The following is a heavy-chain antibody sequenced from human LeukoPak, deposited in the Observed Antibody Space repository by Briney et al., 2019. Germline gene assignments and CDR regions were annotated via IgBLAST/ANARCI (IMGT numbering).Heavy chain of an antibody. V-gene: IGHV3-74*01. J-gene: IGHJ4*02. D-gene: IGHD5-18*01. Sequence: GGSLRLSCAASGFTFSSDWMHWVRQVPGKGLVWVSRINGGGSNINYAESVKGRFIISRDNAKNTLYLQMNSLRAEDTAVYYCIRSRGFSYGYWDYWGQGTLVTVSS. CDR3: IRSRGFSYGYWDY. CDR1: GFTFSSDW. CDR2: INGGGSNI.